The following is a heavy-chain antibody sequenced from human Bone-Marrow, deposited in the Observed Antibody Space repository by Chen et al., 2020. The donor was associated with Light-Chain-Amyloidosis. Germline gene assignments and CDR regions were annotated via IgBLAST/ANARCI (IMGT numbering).Heavy chain of an antibody. J-gene: IGHJ3*01. CDR2: IDWNGDN. V-gene: IGHV3-9*01. CDR1: GFTFDDYA. CDR3: ARMSFFETSDALDV. Sequence: EVQLVESGGGLVQPGRSLRLSCAASGFTFDDYAMHWVRQAPGKGLECLARIDWNGDNYYTPSLETRLTISKDPSKYQVVLTMTNMDPVDTATYYCARMSFFETSDALDVWGQGTMITVSS. D-gene: IGHD3-9*01.